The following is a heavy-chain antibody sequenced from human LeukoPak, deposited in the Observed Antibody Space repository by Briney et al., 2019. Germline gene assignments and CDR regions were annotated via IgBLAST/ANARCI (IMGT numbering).Heavy chain of an antibody. D-gene: IGHD2-2*01. CDR2: ISAYNGNT. Sequence: GASVKVSCKASGYTFTSYGISWVRQAPGQGLEWMGWISAYNGNTNYAQKLQGRVTMTTDTSTSTAYMELRSLRSDDTAVYYCARVVPPAMNNWFDPWGQGTLVPVSS. CDR1: GYTFTSYG. V-gene: IGHV1-18*01. CDR3: ARVVPPAMNNWFDP. J-gene: IGHJ5*02.